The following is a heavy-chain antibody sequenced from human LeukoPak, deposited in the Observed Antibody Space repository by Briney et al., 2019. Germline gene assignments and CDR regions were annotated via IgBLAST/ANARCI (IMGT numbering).Heavy chain of an antibody. CDR2: IKQDGSEK. CDR3: ARDYYASGSYYSGPVDY. D-gene: IGHD3-10*01. Sequence: GGSLRLSCAASGFTFSSYWMSWVRQAPGTGLEWVANIKQDGSEKYYVDSVKDRFTISRDNAKSSLFLQMNSLRAEDTAVYYCARDYYASGSYYSGPVDYWGQGTLVTVSS. J-gene: IGHJ4*02. CDR1: GFTFSSYW. V-gene: IGHV3-7*01.